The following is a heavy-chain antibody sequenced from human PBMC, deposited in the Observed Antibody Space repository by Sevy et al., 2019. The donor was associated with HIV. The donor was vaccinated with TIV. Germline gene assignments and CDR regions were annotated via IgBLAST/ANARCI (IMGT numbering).Heavy chain of an antibody. V-gene: IGHV1-18*01. Sequence: ASVKGSCKASGYPFSSYGISWVRQAPGQGLEWMGWISADSGNSNYAQNLEGRVTMTTDTSTSTAYMELRSLRFDDTAVYYCARDLGGYGGNSIDYWGQGTLVTVSS. CDR3: ARDLGGYGGNSIDY. CDR2: ISADSGNS. J-gene: IGHJ4*02. D-gene: IGHD2-21*02. CDR1: GYPFSSYG.